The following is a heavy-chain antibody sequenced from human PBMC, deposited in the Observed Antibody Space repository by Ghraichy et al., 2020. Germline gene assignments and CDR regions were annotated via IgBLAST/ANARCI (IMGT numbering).Heavy chain of an antibody. J-gene: IGHJ4*02. Sequence: SGPTLVKTTQTLTLTCTFSGFSLSTSGVGVGWIRQPPGKGLEWLALNYWDDDKFYSPSLKSRLTVTKDTSKKQVVLTMTNMDPVDTAPYYCAHKRPLGNSWSWGRFDYWCQGTLVTVSS. V-gene: IGHV2-5*02. CDR1: GFSLSTSGVG. CDR3: AHKRPLGNSWSWGRFDY. CDR2: NYWDDDK. D-gene: IGHD7-27*01.